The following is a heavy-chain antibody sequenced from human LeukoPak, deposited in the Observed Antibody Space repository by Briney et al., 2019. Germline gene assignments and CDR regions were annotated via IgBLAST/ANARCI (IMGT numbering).Heavy chain of an antibody. CDR3: ARVDYDSSGYYNYYFDY. V-gene: IGHV4-59*01. Sequence: SETLSLTCTVSGGSISSYYWSWIRQPPGKGLEWLGYIFHSGSTNYNPSLKSRVTISVDRSKNQFSLKLNSVTAADTAVYYCARVDYDSSGYYNYYFDYWGQGTLVTVSS. D-gene: IGHD3-22*01. J-gene: IGHJ4*02. CDR2: IFHSGST. CDR1: GGSISSYY.